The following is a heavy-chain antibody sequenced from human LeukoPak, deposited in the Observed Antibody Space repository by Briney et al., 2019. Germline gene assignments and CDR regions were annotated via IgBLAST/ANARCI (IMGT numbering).Heavy chain of an antibody. V-gene: IGHV1-58*02. Sequence: GASVKVSCKASGFTFTSSAMQWVRQARGQRLEWTGWIVVGSGNTNYAQKFQERVTITRDMSTSTAYMELSSLRSEDTAVYYCAAYRITSGAFDIWGQGTMVTVSS. CDR1: GFTFTSSA. CDR3: AAYRITSGAFDI. D-gene: IGHD3-10*01. CDR2: IVVGSGNT. J-gene: IGHJ3*02.